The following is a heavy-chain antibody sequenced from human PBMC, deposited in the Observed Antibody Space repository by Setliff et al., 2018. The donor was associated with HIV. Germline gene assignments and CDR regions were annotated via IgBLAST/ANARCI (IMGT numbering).Heavy chain of an antibody. CDR3: AKDSRLTLVRGVFDN. J-gene: IGHJ4*02. CDR1: GITFSSYG. Sequence: GGSLRLSCAASGITFSSYGMHWVRQAPGKGLEWVAFIRSDGSTKYYADSVKGRFTISRDNSKITLNLQMNSLRPEDTAVYYCAKDSRLTLVRGVFDNWGQGTLVTVSS. CDR2: IRSDGSTK. D-gene: IGHD3-10*01. V-gene: IGHV3-30*02.